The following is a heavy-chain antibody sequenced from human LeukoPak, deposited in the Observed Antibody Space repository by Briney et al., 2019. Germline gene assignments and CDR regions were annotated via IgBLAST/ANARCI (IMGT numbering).Heavy chain of an antibody. CDR3: ARSKDYYYYYMDV. V-gene: IGHV4-39*07. CDR2: IYYSGST. J-gene: IGHJ6*03. CDR1: GGSISSTTYY. Sequence: SETLSLTCTVSGGSISSTTYYWGWIRQPPGKGLEWIGSIYYSGSTHYNPSLKSRVTISVDTSKNQFSLKLSSVTAADTAVYHCARSKDYYYYYMDVWGKGTTVTISS.